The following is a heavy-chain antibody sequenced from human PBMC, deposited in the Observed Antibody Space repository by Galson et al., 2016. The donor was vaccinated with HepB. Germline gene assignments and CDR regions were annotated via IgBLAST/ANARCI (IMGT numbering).Heavy chain of an antibody. V-gene: IGHV3-21*01. J-gene: IGHJ3*02. CDR3: ARDRGWELAHDAFDI. Sequence: SLRLSCAASGFTFSSYTINWVRQAPGKGLEWVSSIISSSSYIYYADSVKGRFTISRDNAKKSLYLQMNSLRAEDTAVYYCARDRGWELAHDAFDIWGQGTMVTVSS. CDR2: IISSSSYI. D-gene: IGHD1-26*01. CDR1: GFTFSSYT.